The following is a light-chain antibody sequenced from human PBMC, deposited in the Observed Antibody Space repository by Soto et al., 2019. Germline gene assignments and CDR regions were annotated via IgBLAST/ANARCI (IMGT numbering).Light chain of an antibody. CDR3: MQGTHWPPLT. J-gene: IGKJ5*01. Sequence: DVVLTQSPLSLPVTLGQPASISCRSSQSLVYSDGNTYLNWFQQRPGRSPRRLIYDVSNRDSGVPDRFSGSGSGTDFTLKITRVEAEDVGVYYCMQGTHWPPLTFGQVTRLEIK. V-gene: IGKV2-30*01. CDR2: DVS. CDR1: QSLVYSDGNTY.